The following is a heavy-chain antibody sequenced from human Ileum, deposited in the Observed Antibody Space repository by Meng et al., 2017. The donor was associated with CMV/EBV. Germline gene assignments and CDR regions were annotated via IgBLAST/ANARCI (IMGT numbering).Heavy chain of an antibody. CDR3: ARDFPALNYDFWSGYYLYGMDV. V-gene: IGHV1-2*02. J-gene: IGHJ6*02. CDR1: GYTFTGYY. D-gene: IGHD3-3*01. Sequence: ASVKVSCKASGYTFTGYYMHWVRQAPGQGLEWMGWINPNSGGTNYAQKFQGRVTMTRDTSISTAYMELSRLRSDDTAVYYCARDFPALNYDFWSGYYLYGMDVWGQGTTVTAP. CDR2: INPNSGGT.